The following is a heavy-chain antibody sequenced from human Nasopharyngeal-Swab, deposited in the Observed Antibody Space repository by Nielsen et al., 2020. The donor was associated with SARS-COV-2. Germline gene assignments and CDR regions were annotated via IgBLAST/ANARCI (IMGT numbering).Heavy chain of an antibody. CDR3: ARDGKVGSSYDY. CDR2: ISSSGSTI. J-gene: IGHJ4*02. D-gene: IGHD6-13*01. V-gene: IGHV3-11*01. CDR1: GFTFSDYY. Sequence: GESLKISCAASGFTFSDYYMSRIRQAPGKGLEWVSYISSSGSTIYYADSVKGRFTISRDNAKNSLYLQMNSLRAEDTAVYYCARDGKVGSSYDYWGQGTLVTVSS.